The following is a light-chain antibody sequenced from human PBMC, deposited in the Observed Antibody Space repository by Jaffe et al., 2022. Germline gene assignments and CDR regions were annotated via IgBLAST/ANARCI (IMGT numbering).Light chain of an antibody. CDR3: QQYYSSPPT. V-gene: IGKV1-NL1*01. J-gene: IGKJ1*01. Sequence: DIQMTQSPSSLSASVGDRVTITCRARQDISNSVAWYQQKPGKGPKLLLHAASRLESGVPSRFSGSGSGADYTLTINSLQPEDFATYYCQQYYSSPPTFGQGTKVEIK. CDR2: AAS. CDR1: QDISNS.